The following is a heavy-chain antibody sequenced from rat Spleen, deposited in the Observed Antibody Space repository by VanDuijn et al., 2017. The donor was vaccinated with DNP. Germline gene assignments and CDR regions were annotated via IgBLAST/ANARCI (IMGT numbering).Heavy chain of an antibody. D-gene: IGHD1-1*01. CDR1: GFIFYNYW. Sequence: EVQLVESGGDLVEPGRSLKLSCVASGFIFYNYWMTWIRQVPGKGLEWVASITGSGGNTYYPDSVKGRFIISRDNVENILYLQMSRLRSEDTATYYCASGENWFAYWGQGTLVTVSS. J-gene: IGHJ3*01. CDR3: ASGENWFAY. V-gene: IGHV5-31*01. CDR2: ITGSGGNT.